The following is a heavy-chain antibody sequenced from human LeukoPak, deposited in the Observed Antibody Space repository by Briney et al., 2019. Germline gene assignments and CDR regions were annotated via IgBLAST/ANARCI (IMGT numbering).Heavy chain of an antibody. Sequence: PGRSLRLSCAASGFTFDDYAMHWVRQAPGKGLEWVSGISWNSGSIGYADSVKGRFTISRDNAKNSLYLQMNSLRAEDTALYYCAKAGNYDILTGYFNWGQGTLVTVSS. CDR2: ISWNSGSI. V-gene: IGHV3-9*01. CDR3: AKAGNYDILTGYFN. J-gene: IGHJ4*02. CDR1: GFTFDDYA. D-gene: IGHD3-9*01.